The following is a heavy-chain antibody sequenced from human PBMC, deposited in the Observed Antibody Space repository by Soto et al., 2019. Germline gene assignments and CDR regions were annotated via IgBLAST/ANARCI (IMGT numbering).Heavy chain of an antibody. CDR2: IIPIIGII. Sequence: QVQLVQSGAEFNKLGSSVKVSCKASGGTFSTYTITWVRQAPGQGLEWMGRIIPIIGIINYAQKFQGRVTISADKFTGTAYMELTGLRSDDTAVYYCAGDPDSHYNDSHASSYPWGQGTLVTVSS. J-gene: IGHJ5*02. V-gene: IGHV1-69*08. CDR1: GGTFSTYT. CDR3: AGDPDSHYNDSHASSYP. D-gene: IGHD4-4*01.